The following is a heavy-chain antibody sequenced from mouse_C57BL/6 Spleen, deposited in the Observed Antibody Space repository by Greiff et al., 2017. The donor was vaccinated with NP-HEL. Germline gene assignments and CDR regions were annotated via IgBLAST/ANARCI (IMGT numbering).Heavy chain of an antibody. D-gene: IGHD2-4*01. Sequence: QVQLQQSGPGLVQPSQCLSITCTVSGFSFTSYGVHWVRQSPGKGLEWLGVIWRGGSTDYNAAFMSRLSITKDNSKSQVFFKMNSLQADDTAIYYCAKERGYDYDGDYYAMDYWGQGTSVTVSS. CDR2: IWRGGST. CDR3: AKERGYDYDGDYYAMDY. J-gene: IGHJ4*01. CDR1: GFSFTSYG. V-gene: IGHV2-5*01.